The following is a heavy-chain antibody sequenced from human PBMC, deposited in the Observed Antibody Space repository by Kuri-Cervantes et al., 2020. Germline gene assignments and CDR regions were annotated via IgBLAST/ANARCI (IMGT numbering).Heavy chain of an antibody. J-gene: IGHJ3*02. CDR1: GFTFSDYY. CDR3: AKDIAAGGYDFWSGYYFCAFDM. V-gene: IGHV3-11*01. D-gene: IGHD3-3*01. Sequence: LSLTCAASGFTFSDYYMSWIRQAPGKGLEWVSYISSSGSTIYYADSVKGRFTISRDNARNSLYLQMNSLRAEDTALYYCAKDIAAGGYDFWSGYYFCAFDMWGQGTMVTVSS. CDR2: ISSSGSTI.